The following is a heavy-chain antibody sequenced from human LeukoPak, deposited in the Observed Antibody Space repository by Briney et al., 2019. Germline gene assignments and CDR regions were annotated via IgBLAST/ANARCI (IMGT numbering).Heavy chain of an antibody. CDR2: INWNGGST. J-gene: IGHJ4*02. CDR1: GFTFDDYG. V-gene: IGHV3-20*04. Sequence: PGGSLRLSCAASGFTFDDYGMSWVRQAPGKGLEWVSGINWNGGSTGYADSVKGRFTISRDNAKNSLYLQMNSLRAEDTALYYCARASSNAYCSSTRCYFFDYWGQGTLVTVSS. CDR3: ARASSNAYCSSTRCYFFDY. D-gene: IGHD2-2*01.